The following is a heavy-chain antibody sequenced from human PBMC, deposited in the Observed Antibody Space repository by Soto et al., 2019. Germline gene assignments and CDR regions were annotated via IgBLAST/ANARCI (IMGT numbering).Heavy chain of an antibody. CDR2: ISAYHGNT. Sequence: QVQLVQSGAEVKKTGASVKVSCKASGYTFSSYGISWVRQAPGQGLEWMGWISAYHGNTNYAEKLQGRDTMPTDTSTSTADMELSSLRSDDTAVYYCARDSGYNCNYGWVEPWGHGTLVTVSS. D-gene: IGHD1-7*01. J-gene: IGHJ5*02. CDR1: GYTFSSYG. CDR3: ARDSGYNCNYGWVEP. V-gene: IGHV1-18*01.